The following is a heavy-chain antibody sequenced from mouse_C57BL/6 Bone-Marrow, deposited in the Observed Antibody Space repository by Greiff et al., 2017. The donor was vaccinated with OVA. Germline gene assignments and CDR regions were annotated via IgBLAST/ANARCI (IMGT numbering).Heavy chain of an antibody. CDR2: IRLKSDNYAT. V-gene: IGHV6-3*01. Sequence: EVKLEESGGGLVQPGGSMKLSCVASGFTFSNYWMNWVRQSPEKGLEWVAQIRLKSDNYATHYAESVKGRFTISSDDSKSSVYLQMNNLSAEDTGIYYCTYYAMDYWGQGTSVTVSS. J-gene: IGHJ4*01. CDR3: TYYAMDY. CDR1: GFTFSNYW.